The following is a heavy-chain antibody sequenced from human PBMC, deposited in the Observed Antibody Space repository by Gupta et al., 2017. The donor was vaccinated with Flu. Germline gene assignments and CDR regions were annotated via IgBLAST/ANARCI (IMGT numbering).Heavy chain of an antibody. CDR2: IWYDGRKK. CDR3: AREETYAFDY. V-gene: IGHV3-33*01. D-gene: IGHD3-16*01. CDR1: GFTFRGYG. J-gene: IGHJ4*02. Sequence: QVQLVESGGGVVQPGRSLRLSCAASGFTFRGYGMHWVRQAPGKGLEWVAIIWYDGRKKDDADSVKGRFTISRDNSKNTLYLKMNSLRAEDTAVYYCAREETYAFDYWGQGTLVTVSS.